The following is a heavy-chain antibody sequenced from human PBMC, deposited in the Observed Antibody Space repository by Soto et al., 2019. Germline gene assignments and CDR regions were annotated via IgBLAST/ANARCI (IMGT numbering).Heavy chain of an antibody. CDR1: GFTFDDYA. J-gene: IGHJ5*02. CDR3: AKDSGRWLTDGDWFDP. CDR2: ISWNSGSI. Sequence: PGGSLRLSCAASGFTFDDYAMHWVRQAPGKGLEWVSGISWNSGSIGYADSVKGRFTISRDNAKNSLYLQMNSLRAEDTALYYCAKDSGRWLTDGDWFDPWGQGTLVTVSS. D-gene: IGHD6-19*01. V-gene: IGHV3-9*01.